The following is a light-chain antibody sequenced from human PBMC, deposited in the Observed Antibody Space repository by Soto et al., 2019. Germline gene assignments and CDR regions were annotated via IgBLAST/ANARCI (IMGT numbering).Light chain of an antibody. CDR2: GAS. CDR3: QQFNVWHRT. V-gene: IGKV3-20*01. Sequence: EIVLTQSPGTLSLSPGERATLSCRASQSVSSSYLAWYQQKPGQAPRLLIYGASSRATGIPDRFSGSGSGTDFTLTISRLEPEDSAVYFCQQFNVWHRTLGQGTKVDIK. CDR1: QSVSSSY. J-gene: IGKJ1*01.